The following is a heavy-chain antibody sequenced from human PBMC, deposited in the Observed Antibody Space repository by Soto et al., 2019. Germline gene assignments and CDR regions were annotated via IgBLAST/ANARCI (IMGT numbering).Heavy chain of an antibody. D-gene: IGHD3-22*01. Sequence: PGGSLRLSCAASGFTFSSYAMSWVRQAPGKGLEWVSAISGSGGSTYYADSVKGRFTISRDNSKNTLYLQMNSLRAEDTAVYYCAKDIPSSGYYYYYYYGVDVWGQGTTVTVSS. CDR2: ISGSGGST. CDR1: GFTFSSYA. CDR3: AKDIPSSGYYYYYYYGVDV. J-gene: IGHJ6*02. V-gene: IGHV3-23*01.